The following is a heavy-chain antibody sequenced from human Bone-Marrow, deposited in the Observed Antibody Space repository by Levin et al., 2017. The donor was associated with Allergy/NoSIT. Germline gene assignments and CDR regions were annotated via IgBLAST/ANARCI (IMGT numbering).Heavy chain of an antibody. J-gene: IGHJ4*02. D-gene: IGHD2-15*01. CDR2: ISGSGGST. CDR3: AKGGYCSGGSCYDNY. V-gene: IGHV3-23*01. CDR1: GFTFSSYA. Sequence: AASVKVSCAASGFTFSSYAMSWVRQAPGKGLEWVSAISGSGGSTYYADSVKGRFTISRDNSKNTLYLQMNSLRAEDTAVYYCAKGGYCSGGSCYDNYWGQGTLVTVSS.